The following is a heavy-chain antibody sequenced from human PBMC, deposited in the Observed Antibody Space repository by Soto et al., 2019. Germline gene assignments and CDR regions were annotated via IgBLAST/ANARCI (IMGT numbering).Heavy chain of an antibody. CDR3: ARSQRLACYDY. CDR2: TLNKAESYIT. J-gene: IGHJ4*02. D-gene: IGHD1-1*01. CDR1: GFSFSDHY. Sequence: PGGSLRLSCAASGFSFSDHYMDWVLQAPGKGLEWVGRTLNKAESYITEYAASVNGRFTISRDDSENSLYLQMNSVKTEDTAVYYCARSQRLACYDYWGQGALVTVSS. V-gene: IGHV3-72*01.